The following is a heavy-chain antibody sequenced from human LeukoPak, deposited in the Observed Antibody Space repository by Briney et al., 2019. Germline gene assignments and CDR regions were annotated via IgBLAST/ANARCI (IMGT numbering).Heavy chain of an antibody. V-gene: IGHV1-18*01. CDR3: ARGSSSWYYYYYYMDV. Sequence: GASVKVSCKASGYTFTSYDINWVRQAPGQGLEWMGWISAYNGNTNYAQKLQGRVTMTTDTSTSTAYMELRSLRSDDTAVYYCARGSSSWYYYYYYMDVWGKGTTVTVSS. J-gene: IGHJ6*03. CDR1: GYTFTSYD. D-gene: IGHD6-13*01. CDR2: ISAYNGNT.